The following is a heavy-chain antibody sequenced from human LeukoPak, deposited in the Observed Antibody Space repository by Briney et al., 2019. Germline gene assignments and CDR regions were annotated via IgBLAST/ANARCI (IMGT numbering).Heavy chain of an antibody. V-gene: IGHV4-39*01. J-gene: IGHJ4*02. CDR2: IYYSGST. Sequence: PSETLSLTCTVSGGSISSSSYYWGWIRQPPGKGLEWIGSIYYSGSTYYNPSLKSRVTISVDTSKNQFSLKLSSVTAADTAVYYCARLGRCFGFAGSCSRAGYFDYWGQGTLVTVSS. D-gene: IGHD2-15*01. CDR1: GGSISSSSYY. CDR3: ARLGRCFGFAGSCSRAGYFDY.